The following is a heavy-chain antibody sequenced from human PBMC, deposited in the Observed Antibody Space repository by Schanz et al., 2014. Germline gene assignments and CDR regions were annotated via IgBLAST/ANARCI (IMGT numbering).Heavy chain of an antibody. J-gene: IGHJ3*02. CDR3: ARGPSTGAFDI. V-gene: IGHV1-8*01. CDR1: GYTFTTYY. Sequence: QVQLVQSGAEVKKPGVSVKVSCKASGYTFTTYYIHWVRQAPGQGLEWMGWMNPNSGNTGYAQKFQGRVTMTRHTSISTAYMELSSLRSEDTAVYFCARGPSTGAFDIWGQGTRVTVSS. CDR2: MNPNSGNT.